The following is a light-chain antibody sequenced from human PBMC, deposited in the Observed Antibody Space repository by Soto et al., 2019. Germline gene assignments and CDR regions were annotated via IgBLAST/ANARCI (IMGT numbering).Light chain of an antibody. CDR2: GAS. CDR1: RSVSSN. J-gene: IGKJ1*01. V-gene: IGKV3-15*01. CDR3: QQYNNWPRP. Sequence: EIVMTQSPASLSVSPGERATLSCRASRSVSSNLAWYQQTPGHAPRPLIYGASTGATGDPARFSRRGSGTDFTLTIISLQSEDFAVYYCQQYNNWPRPFGQGTTVDI.